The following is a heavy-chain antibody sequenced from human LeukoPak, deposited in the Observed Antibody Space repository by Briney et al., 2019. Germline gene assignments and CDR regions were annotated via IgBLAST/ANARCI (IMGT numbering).Heavy chain of an antibody. CDR1: GFTLSSYS. CDR2: ISSSSSYI. CDR3: ARGPGSQTNY. Sequence: GGSLRLSCAASGFTLSSYSMNWVRQAPGKGLEWVSSISSSSSYIYYADAVKGRFTISRDNAKNSLYLQMNSLRAEDTAVYYCARGPGSQTNYWGQGTLVTVSS. V-gene: IGHV3-21*01. J-gene: IGHJ4*02. D-gene: IGHD1-26*01.